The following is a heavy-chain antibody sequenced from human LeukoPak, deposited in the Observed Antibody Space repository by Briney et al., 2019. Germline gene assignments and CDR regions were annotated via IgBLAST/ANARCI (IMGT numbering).Heavy chain of an antibody. CDR1: GFTVSSNY. Sequence: GGSLRLSCAASGFTVSSNYMSWVRQAPGKGLEWVSVIYSGGSTYYADSVKGRFTISRDNAKNSLYLQMNSLRAEDMALYYCAKDIFSSLVPAAPLGWYYYYMDVWGKGTTVTVSS. J-gene: IGHJ6*03. V-gene: IGHV3-53*05. CDR3: AKDIFSSLVPAAPLGWYYYYMDV. D-gene: IGHD2-2*01. CDR2: IYSGGST.